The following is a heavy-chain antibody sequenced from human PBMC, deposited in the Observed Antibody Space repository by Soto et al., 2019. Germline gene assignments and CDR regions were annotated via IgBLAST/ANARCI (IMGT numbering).Heavy chain of an antibody. CDR1: GGSISSGGYY. Sequence: SETLSLTCTDSGGSISSGGYYWSWIRQHPGKGLEWIGYIYYSGSTYYNPSLKSRVTISVDTSKNQFSLKLSSVTAADTAVYYCARSPTTVGNWFDPWGQGTLVTVSS. CDR3: ARSPTTVGNWFDP. J-gene: IGHJ5*02. CDR2: IYYSGST. D-gene: IGHD4-17*01. V-gene: IGHV4-31*03.